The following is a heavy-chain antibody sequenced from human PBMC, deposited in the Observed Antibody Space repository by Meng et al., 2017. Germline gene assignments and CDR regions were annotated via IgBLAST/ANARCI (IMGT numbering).Heavy chain of an antibody. CDR1: GYTLSSYA. J-gene: IGHJ4*02. Sequence: VQFVQSGSESKTRGASVKVSCKASGYTLSSYAMNWGRRAPGQGLEWMGWINTNTGNPTYAQGCTGRFIFSLDTSVSTAYLQISSLKAEDTAVYYCARENRWEPPDYWGQGTLVTVSS. CDR3: ARENRWEPPDY. V-gene: IGHV7-4-1*02. D-gene: IGHD1-26*01. CDR2: INTNTGNP.